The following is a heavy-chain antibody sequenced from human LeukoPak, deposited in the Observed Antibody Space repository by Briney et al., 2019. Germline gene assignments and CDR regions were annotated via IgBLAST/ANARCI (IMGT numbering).Heavy chain of an antibody. Sequence: SETLSLTCTVSGGSISSSSYYWGWIRQPPGKGLEWIGSIYYSGSTNYNPSLKSRVTISVDTSKNQFSLKLSSVTAADTAVYYCARVSIAAAGNAFDIWGQGTMVTVSS. J-gene: IGHJ3*02. CDR1: GGSISSSSYY. V-gene: IGHV4-39*07. CDR3: ARVSIAAAGNAFDI. D-gene: IGHD6-13*01. CDR2: IYYSGST.